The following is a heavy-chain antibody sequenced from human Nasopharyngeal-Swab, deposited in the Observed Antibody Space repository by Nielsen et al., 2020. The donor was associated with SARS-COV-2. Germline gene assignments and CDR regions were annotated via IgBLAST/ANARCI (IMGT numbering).Heavy chain of an antibody. Sequence: GESLKISCAASGFTFSSYWMSWVRQAPGKGLECVANINQDGSPKYYVESVKGRFTVSGDNAENLMYLQMDNLRAEDTAIYYCARISRGYTGYVDQNWFDPWGQGTLVTVSS. J-gene: IGHJ5*02. V-gene: IGHV3-7*03. CDR2: INQDGSPK. CDR3: ARISRGYTGYVDQNWFDP. D-gene: IGHD5-12*01. CDR1: GFTFSSYW.